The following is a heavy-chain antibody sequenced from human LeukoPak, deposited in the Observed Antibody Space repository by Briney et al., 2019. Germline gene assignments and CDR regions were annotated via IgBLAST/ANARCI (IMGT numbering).Heavy chain of an antibody. Sequence: SETLSLTCIVSGGSISSYYWSWIRQPPGKGLEWIGRIYTSGSANYNPSLKSRVTMSVDTSKNQFSLKLSYVTAADTAVYYCARGGGSGHYYYYYMDVWGKGTTVTISS. CDR2: IYTSGSA. D-gene: IGHD6-19*01. V-gene: IGHV4-4*07. CDR1: GGSISSYY. CDR3: ARGGGSGHYYYYYMDV. J-gene: IGHJ6*03.